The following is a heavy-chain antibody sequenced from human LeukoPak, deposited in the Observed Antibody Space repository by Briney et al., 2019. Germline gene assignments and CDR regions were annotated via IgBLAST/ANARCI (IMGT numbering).Heavy chain of an antibody. CDR3: ARGRPHGNDY. V-gene: IGHV3-30*03. Sequence: GGSLRLSCAASGFTFSSYGMHWVRQAPGKGLEWVAVISYDGSNKYYADSVKGRFTISRDNSKNTLYLQMNSLRAEDTAVYYCARGRPHGNDYWGQGTLVTVSS. CDR1: GFTFSSYG. J-gene: IGHJ4*02. CDR2: ISYDGSNK. D-gene: IGHD4-23*01.